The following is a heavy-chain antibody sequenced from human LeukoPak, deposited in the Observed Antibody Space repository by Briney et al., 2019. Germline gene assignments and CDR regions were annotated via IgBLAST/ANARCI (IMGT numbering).Heavy chain of an antibody. CDR3: ARFGGSGSYYYYYYCMDV. Sequence: SETLSLTCSVSGGSFSDFYWSWIRQPPGKGLEWIGEINHRGITNYNPSLKSRVTISVDTSKNQFSLKLDSVTAADTAVYYCARFGGSGSYYYYYYCMDVWGKGTTVTVSS. D-gene: IGHD3-10*01. CDR2: INHRGIT. J-gene: IGHJ6*03. V-gene: IGHV4-34*01. CDR1: GGSFSDFY.